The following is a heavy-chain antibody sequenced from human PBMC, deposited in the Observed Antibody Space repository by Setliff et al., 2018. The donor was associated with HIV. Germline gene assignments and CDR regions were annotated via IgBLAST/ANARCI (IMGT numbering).Heavy chain of an antibody. D-gene: IGHD1-26*01. CDR3: ATGGGQSFDY. V-gene: IGHV1-18*01. CDR1: GYTFSSYG. CDR2: VSVYNGKT. Sequence: ASVKVSCKASGYTFSSYGISWVRQAPGQGLEWMGWVSVYNGKTDYAQKLQGRVTMTTDTSTSTAYMELRGLSPDDTALYFCATGGGQSFDYWGQGTLVTVSS. J-gene: IGHJ4*02.